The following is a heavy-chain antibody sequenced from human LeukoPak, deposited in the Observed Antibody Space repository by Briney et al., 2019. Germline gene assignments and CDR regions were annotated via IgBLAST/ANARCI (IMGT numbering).Heavy chain of an antibody. Sequence: GGSLRLSCAASGFTFSNYWMHWVRQAPGKGLVWVSRINADGSGASYADSVKGRFAISRDNAKNTLYLQMNSLRAEDTAMYYCARDYGRSRDYGMDVWGQGTTVTVSS. CDR2: INADGSGA. CDR3: ARDYGRSRDYGMDV. V-gene: IGHV3-74*01. J-gene: IGHJ6*02. CDR1: GFTFSNYW. D-gene: IGHD3-10*01.